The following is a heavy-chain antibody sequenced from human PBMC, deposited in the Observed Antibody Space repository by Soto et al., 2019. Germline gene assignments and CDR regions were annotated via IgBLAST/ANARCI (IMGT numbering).Heavy chain of an antibody. D-gene: IGHD3-10*01. Sequence: GESLKISCAASGFTFSSYDMHWVRQATGKGLEWVSAIGTAGDTYYPGSVKGRFTISRENAKNSLYLQMNSLRAGDTAVYYCARAHGSGSSHQYYYYYYMDVWGKGTTVTVSS. CDR3: ARAHGSGSSHQYYYYYYMDV. CDR2: IGTAGDT. V-gene: IGHV3-13*01. CDR1: GFTFSSYD. J-gene: IGHJ6*03.